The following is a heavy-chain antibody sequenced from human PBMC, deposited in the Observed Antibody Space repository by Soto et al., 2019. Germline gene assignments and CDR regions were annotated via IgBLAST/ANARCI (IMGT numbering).Heavy chain of an antibody. Sequence: QVQLQESGPGLVKPSQTLSLTCTVSGGSISSGGYYWSWIRQHPGKGLEWIGYIYYSGSTYYNPSLKSRVTLSVATSKNQLSLKLSSVTAADTAVYYCARVGRWLQFKAFDIWGQGTMVTVSS. V-gene: IGHV4-31*03. D-gene: IGHD5-12*01. CDR2: IYYSGST. CDR1: GGSISSGGYY. J-gene: IGHJ3*02. CDR3: ARVGRWLQFKAFDI.